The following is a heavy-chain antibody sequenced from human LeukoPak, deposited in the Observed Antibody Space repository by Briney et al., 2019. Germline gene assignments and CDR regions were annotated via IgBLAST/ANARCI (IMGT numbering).Heavy chain of an antibody. J-gene: IGHJ4*02. D-gene: IGHD3-16*02. V-gene: IGHV1-2*02. CDR1: GYTFTGYY. Sequence: GASVKVSCKASGYTFTGYYMHWVRQAPGQGPGWMGWINPNSGGINYAQKFQGRVTMTRDTSISTVYMELSRLRSDDTAVYYCARESVWGSYPQRGYYFDYWGQGTLVTVSS. CDR2: INPNSGGI. CDR3: ARESVWGSYPQRGYYFDY.